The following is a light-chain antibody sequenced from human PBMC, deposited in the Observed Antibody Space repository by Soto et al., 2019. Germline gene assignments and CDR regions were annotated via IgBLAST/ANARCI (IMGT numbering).Light chain of an antibody. J-gene: IGKJ1*01. CDR1: RGISTY. CDR2: GAS. Sequence: IQLTQSPSLLSASIGDRVTITCRASRGISTYLAWYQQKPGKAPKNLIYGASTLQSGVPSRFSGGGSGTEFTLTISSLQPEDFATYYCQELNSYPRTFXQGTKVDIK. CDR3: QELNSYPRT. V-gene: IGKV1-9*01.